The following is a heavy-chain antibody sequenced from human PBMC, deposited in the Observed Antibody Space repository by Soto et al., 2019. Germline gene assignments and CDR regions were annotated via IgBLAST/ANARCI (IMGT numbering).Heavy chain of an antibody. J-gene: IGHJ2*01. D-gene: IGHD3-10*01. CDR1: GCSISSGGYS. V-gene: IGHV4-30-2*01. CDR2: IYHSGST. Sequence: SETLSLTCAVSGCSISSGGYSWSWIRQPPGKGLEWIGYIYHSGSTYYNPSLKSRVTISVDTSKKQFSLKMTSVTAADTAVYYCARRNGRLLEYWSFDLWGRGTLVT. CDR3: ARRNGRLLEYWSFDL.